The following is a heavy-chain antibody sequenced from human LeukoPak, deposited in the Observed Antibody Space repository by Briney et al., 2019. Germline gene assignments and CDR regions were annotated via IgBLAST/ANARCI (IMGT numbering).Heavy chain of an antibody. CDR1: GFTFSSYA. Sequence: GGSLRLSCAASGFTFSSYAMSWVRQAPGKGLEWVSAISGSGGSTYYADSVKGRFTISRDNSKNTLYLQMNSLRAEDTAVYYXXXMDFWSGYGPSPFDYWGQGTLVTVSS. V-gene: IGHV3-23*01. CDR3: XXMDFWSGYGPSPFDY. D-gene: IGHD3-3*01. CDR2: ISGSGGST. J-gene: IGHJ4*02.